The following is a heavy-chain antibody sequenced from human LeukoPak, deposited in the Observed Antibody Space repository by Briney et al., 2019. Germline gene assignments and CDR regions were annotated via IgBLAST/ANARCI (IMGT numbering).Heavy chain of an antibody. V-gene: IGHV3-7*01. CDR3: ARDFVVVPAAADY. CDR1: GFTFSSYW. J-gene: IGHJ4*02. Sequence: GGSLRLSCAASGFTFSSYWMSWVRQAPGKGLEWVANIKQGGSEKYYVDSVKGRFTISRDNAKNSLYLQMNSLRAEDTAVYYCARDFVVVPAAADYWGQGTLVTVSS. CDR2: IKQGGSEK. D-gene: IGHD2-2*01.